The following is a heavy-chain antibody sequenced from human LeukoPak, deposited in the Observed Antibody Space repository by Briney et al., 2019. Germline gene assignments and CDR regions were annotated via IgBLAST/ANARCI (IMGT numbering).Heavy chain of an antibody. V-gene: IGHV3-9*03. Sequence: GGSLRLSCAASGFTFDDYAMHWVRQAPGKGLEWVSGISWNSGSIGYADSVKGRFTISRDNAKNSLYLQMNSLRAEDMALYYCAKASIAAPGTWYFDLWGRGTLVTVSS. J-gene: IGHJ2*01. D-gene: IGHD6-6*01. CDR3: AKASIAAPGTWYFDL. CDR1: GFTFDDYA. CDR2: ISWNSGSI.